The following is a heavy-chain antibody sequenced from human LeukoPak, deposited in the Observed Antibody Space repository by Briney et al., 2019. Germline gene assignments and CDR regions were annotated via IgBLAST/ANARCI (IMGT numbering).Heavy chain of an antibody. D-gene: IGHD6-6*01. CDR3: AREGVAARSVDY. CDR1: GGSISSGDYY. J-gene: IGHJ4*02. V-gene: IGHV4-30-4*01. CDR2: IYYSGGT. Sequence: SETLSLTCTVSGGSISSGDYYWSWIRQPPGKGLEWIGYIYYSGGTYYNPSLKSRVTISVDTSKNQFSLKLSSVTAADTAVYYCAREGVAARSVDYWGQGTLVTVSS.